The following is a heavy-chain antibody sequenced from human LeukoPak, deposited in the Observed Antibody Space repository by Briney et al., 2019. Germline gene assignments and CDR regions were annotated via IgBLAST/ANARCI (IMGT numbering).Heavy chain of an antibody. CDR3: ARGQVVPAVRTFDP. D-gene: IGHD2-2*01. CDR1: GGSFSVYY. CDR2: INHSGST. J-gene: IGHJ5*02. V-gene: IGHV4-34*01. Sequence: SETLSLTCAVYGGSFSVYYWSWIRQPPGKGLEWIGEINHSGSTNYNPSLKSRVTISVDTSKNQFSLKLTSVTAADTAVYYCARGQVVPAVRTFDPWGQGTLDTVSS.